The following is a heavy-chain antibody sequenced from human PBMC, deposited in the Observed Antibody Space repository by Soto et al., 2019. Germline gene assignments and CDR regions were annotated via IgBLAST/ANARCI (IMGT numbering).Heavy chain of an antibody. Sequence: GGSLRLSCAASGFTFSNYWMTWVRQAPGKGLEWVANIKEDGSEKHYVDSVKGRFTISRDNARNSLYLQMNSLRVEDTAVYFCSRDVVVGAKALNYWGQGALVTVSS. CDR1: GFTFSNYW. D-gene: IGHD2-15*01. CDR2: IKEDGSEK. V-gene: IGHV3-7*01. CDR3: SRDVVVGAKALNY. J-gene: IGHJ4*02.